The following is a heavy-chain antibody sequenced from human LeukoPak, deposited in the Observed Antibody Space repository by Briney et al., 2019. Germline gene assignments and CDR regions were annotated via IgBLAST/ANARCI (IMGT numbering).Heavy chain of an antibody. V-gene: IGHV1-2*02. CDR3: ARDKGGEVDP. Sequence: ASVKVSCKASGYTFTSYDINWVRQATGQGLEWMGWINPNSGGTNYAQKFQGRVTMTRDTSISTAYMELSRLRSDDTAVYYCARDKGGEVDPWGQGTLVTVSS. CDR1: GYTFTSYD. CDR2: INPNSGGT. D-gene: IGHD2-21*01. J-gene: IGHJ5*02.